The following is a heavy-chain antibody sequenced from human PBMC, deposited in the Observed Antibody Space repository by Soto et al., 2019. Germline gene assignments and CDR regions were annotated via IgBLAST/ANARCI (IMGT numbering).Heavy chain of an antibody. J-gene: IGHJ3*02. Sequence: GASVKVSCKASGGTFSSYAISWVRQAPGQGLEWMGGIIPIFGTANYAQKFQGRVTITADESTSTAYMELSSLRSEDMAVYYCARSITMIVIQAFDIWGQGTMVTVSS. CDR1: GGTFSSYA. V-gene: IGHV1-69*13. CDR2: IIPIFGTA. D-gene: IGHD3-22*01. CDR3: ARSITMIVIQAFDI.